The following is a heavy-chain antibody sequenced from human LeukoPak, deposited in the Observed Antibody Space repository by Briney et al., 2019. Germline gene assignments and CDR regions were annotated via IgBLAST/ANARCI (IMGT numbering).Heavy chain of an antibody. D-gene: IGHD1-26*01. Sequence: SETLSLTCTVSRGSISSYYWSWIRQPPGKGLEWIGYIYYSGSTNYNPSLKSRVTISVDTSKNQFSLKLSSVTAADTAVYYCARARGSYRELDYWGQGTLVTVSS. CDR2: IYYSGST. V-gene: IGHV4-59*01. CDR3: ARARGSYRELDY. CDR1: RGSISSYY. J-gene: IGHJ4*02.